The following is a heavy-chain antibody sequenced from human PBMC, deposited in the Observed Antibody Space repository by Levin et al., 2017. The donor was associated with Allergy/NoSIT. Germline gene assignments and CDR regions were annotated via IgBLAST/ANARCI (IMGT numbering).Heavy chain of an antibody. CDR1: GYTFTSYG. V-gene: IGHV1-18*01. CDR2: ISAYNGNT. Sequence: ASVKVSCKASGYTFTSYGISWVRQAPGQGLEWMGWISAYNGNTNYAQKLQGRVTMTTDTSTSTAYMELRSLRSDDTAVYYCARDIQWLGKWYPDNWFDPWGQGTLVTVSS. CDR3: ARDIQWLGKWYPDNWFDP. J-gene: IGHJ5*02. D-gene: IGHD6-19*01.